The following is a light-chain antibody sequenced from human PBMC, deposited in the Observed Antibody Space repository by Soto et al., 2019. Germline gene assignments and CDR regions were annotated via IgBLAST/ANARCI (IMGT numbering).Light chain of an antibody. CDR2: DAY. CDR1: QSISSY. CDR3: HQGNCQVT. Sequence: EIVLTQSPATLSLSPGERATLSCRASQSISSYLAWYQQKPGQAPRLLIYDAYNRATGIPARFSGSGSGTDLTLTISSVEPEDLAVYYCHQGNCQVTFGAGTKLDSK. V-gene: IGKV3-11*01. J-gene: IGKJ3*01.